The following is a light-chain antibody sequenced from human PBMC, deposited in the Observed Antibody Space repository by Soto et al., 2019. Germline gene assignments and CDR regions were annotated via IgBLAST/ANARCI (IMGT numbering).Light chain of an antibody. V-gene: IGKV1-33*01. CDR3: QQYDNLLPLT. J-gene: IGKJ5*01. Sequence: DIQMTQSPSSLSASVGDRVTITCQASQDISNYLNWYQQKPGKAPKLLIYDASNLETGVPSRFSGSGSWTDFTFTISSLQPEDIATYYCQQYDNLLPLTFGQGTRLEIK. CDR1: QDISNY. CDR2: DAS.